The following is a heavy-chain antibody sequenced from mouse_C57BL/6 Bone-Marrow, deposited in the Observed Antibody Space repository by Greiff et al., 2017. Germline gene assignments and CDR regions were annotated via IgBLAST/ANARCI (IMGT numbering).Heavy chain of an antibody. CDR1: GFTFSSYA. Sequence: EVKLMESGGGLVKPGGSLKLSCAASGFTFSSYAMSWVRQTPEKRLEWVATISDGGSYTYYPDNVKGRFTITRDNAKNNLYLQMSHLKSEDTAMXYCARIYDLGLFAYWGQGTLLTVSA. J-gene: IGHJ3*01. CDR2: ISDGGSYT. CDR3: ARIYDLGLFAY. V-gene: IGHV5-4*03. D-gene: IGHD1-1*01.